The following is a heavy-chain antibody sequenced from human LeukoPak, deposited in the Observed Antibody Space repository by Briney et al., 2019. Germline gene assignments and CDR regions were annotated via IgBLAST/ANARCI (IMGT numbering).Heavy chain of an antibody. CDR3: AKTSATGIPFDGIDY. CDR2: ISSSSRTI. D-gene: IGHD3-16*01. CDR1: GFTFSSYS. J-gene: IGHJ4*02. V-gene: IGHV3-48*01. Sequence: QPGGSLRLSCAASGFTFSSYSMNWVRQAPGKGLEWVSYISSSSRTIYYADSVKGRFTISRDNAKNSLYLQMNSLRADDTAVYYCAKTSATGIPFDGIDYWGQGTLVTVSS.